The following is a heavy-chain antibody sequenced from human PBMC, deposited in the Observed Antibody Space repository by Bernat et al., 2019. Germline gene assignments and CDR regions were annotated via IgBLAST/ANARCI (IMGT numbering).Heavy chain of an antibody. CDR3: ARDSGYYDSSGPDY. CDR1: GFTFSSYA. CDR2: ISYDGSNK. D-gene: IGHD3-22*01. Sequence: QVQLVESGGGVVQPGRSLRLSCAASGFTFSSYAMHWVRQAPGKGLEWVAVISYDGSNKYYADSVKGRFTISRDNSKNTLYLQMNSLGAEDTAVYYCARDSGYYDSSGPDYWGQGTLVTVSS. V-gene: IGHV3-30-3*01. J-gene: IGHJ4*02.